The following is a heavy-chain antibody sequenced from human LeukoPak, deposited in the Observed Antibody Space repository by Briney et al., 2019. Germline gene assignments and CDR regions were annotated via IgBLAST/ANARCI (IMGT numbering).Heavy chain of an antibody. D-gene: IGHD6-13*01. V-gene: IGHV4-39*01. CDR2: IYYSGST. CDR1: WGHINVSDSY. J-gene: IGHJ4*02. Sequence: SETLSLTYSVSWGHINVSDSYWDWIRQPPGKGLEWIGSIYYSGSTYYNPSLKSRVTLFVDTSKNQFSLKLSSVPAADTSVYYCARRRGSSWYCGYWGQGTLVTVSS. CDR3: ARRRGSSWYCGY.